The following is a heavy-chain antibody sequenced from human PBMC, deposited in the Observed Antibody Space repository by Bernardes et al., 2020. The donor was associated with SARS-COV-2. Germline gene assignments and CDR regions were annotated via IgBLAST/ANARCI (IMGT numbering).Heavy chain of an antibody. CDR3: AHARHRITIFGVVITTPWYFDY. J-gene: IGHJ4*02. CDR1: GFSLSTSGVG. V-gene: IGHV2-5*01. CDR2: IYWNDDK. Sequence: SGPTLVKPTQTLTLTCTFSGFSLSTSGVGVGWIRQPPGKALEWLALIYWNDDKRYSPSLKSRLTITKDTSKNQVVLRMTNMDPVDTATYYCAHARHRITIFGVVITTPWYFDYWGQGTLVTVSS. D-gene: IGHD3-3*01.